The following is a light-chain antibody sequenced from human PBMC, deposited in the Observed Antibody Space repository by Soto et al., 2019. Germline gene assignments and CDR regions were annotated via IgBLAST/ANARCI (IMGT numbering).Light chain of an antibody. CDR3: TSYTRKSTGV. J-gene: IGLJ1*01. CDR2: EAS. V-gene: IGLV2-14*01. Sequence: QSALTQPASVSGSPGQSITISCTGTSSDVGGYNYVSWYQQHPGKAPKLIIYEASNRPSGVSNRFSGSKSGNTASLTISGLQAEDEADYYCTSYTRKSTGVFGTGTKVTVL. CDR1: SSDVGGYNY.